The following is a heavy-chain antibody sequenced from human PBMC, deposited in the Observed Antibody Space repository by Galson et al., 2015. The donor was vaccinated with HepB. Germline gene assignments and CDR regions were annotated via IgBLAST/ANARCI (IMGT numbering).Heavy chain of an antibody. CDR1: GGSISSYY. CDR2: IYYSGST. CDR3: ARMGYCSGGSCYSDGGAFDI. Sequence: ETLSLTCTVSGGSISSYYWSWIRQPPGRGLEWIGYIYYSGSTNYNPSLKSRVTISVDTSKNQFSLKLSSVTAADTAVYYCARMGYCSGGSCYSDGGAFDIWGQGTMVTVSS. D-gene: IGHD2-15*01. J-gene: IGHJ3*02. V-gene: IGHV4-59*01.